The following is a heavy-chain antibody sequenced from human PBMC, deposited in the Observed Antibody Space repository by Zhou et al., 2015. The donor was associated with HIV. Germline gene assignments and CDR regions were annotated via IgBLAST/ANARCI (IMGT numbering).Heavy chain of an antibody. Sequence: QVHLVESGGGLVKPGGSLRLSCAASGFTFSSYGMHWVRQAPGKGLEWVAVIWYDGSIKYYADSVKGRFTISRDNSKNTLYLQMNSLRTEDTAVYYCAKDASPSAYDQDYYYYYMDVWGKGTTVTVSS. CDR3: AKDASPSAYDQDYYYYYMDV. V-gene: IGHV3-30*02. CDR2: IWYDGSIK. CDR1: GFTFSSYG. D-gene: IGHD5-12*01. J-gene: IGHJ6*03.